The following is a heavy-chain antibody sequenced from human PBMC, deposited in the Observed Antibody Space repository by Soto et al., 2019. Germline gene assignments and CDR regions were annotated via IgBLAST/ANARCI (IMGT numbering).Heavy chain of an antibody. CDR1: GFTFSSYA. Sequence: GGSLRLSCAASGFTFSSYAMSWVRQAPGKGLEWVSSISGRGVRTYYADSVKGRVTISRDNSKNTVYLELNNLSAEDTAVYHCAKNQGVELVPLATVDWFDPWGQGSVVTVSS. CDR2: ISGRGVRT. CDR3: AKNQGVELVPLATVDWFDP. D-gene: IGHD1-26*01. J-gene: IGHJ5*02. V-gene: IGHV3-23*01.